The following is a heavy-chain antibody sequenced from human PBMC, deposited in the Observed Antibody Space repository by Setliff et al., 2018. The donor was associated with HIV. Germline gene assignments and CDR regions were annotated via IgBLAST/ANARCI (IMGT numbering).Heavy chain of an antibody. CDR1: AFSLTNFE. CDR2: ISRSGTTV. Sequence: GGSLRLSCAASAFSLTNFEMNWVRQAPGKGLEWLSYISRSGTTVYYADSVKGRSTISRDNAKNSLYLQMNSLRAGDTAVYYCARDVDVVPRVLFDYWSQGTLVTVSS. J-gene: IGHJ4*02. D-gene: IGHD2-2*01. V-gene: IGHV3-48*03. CDR3: ARDVDVVPRVLFDY.